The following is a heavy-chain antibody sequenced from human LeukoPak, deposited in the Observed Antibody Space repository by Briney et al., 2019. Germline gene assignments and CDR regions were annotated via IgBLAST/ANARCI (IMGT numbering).Heavy chain of an antibody. CDR3: ARGGGLDV. CDR1: GFTFSSYW. D-gene: IGHD3-16*01. J-gene: IGHJ6*02. V-gene: IGHV3-7*03. CDR2: INHDGNVN. Sequence: GGSLRLSCAASGFTFSSYWMNWARQAPGKGLEWVASINHDGNVNYYVDSVKGRFTTSRDNAKNSLYLQMSNLRAEDTAVYFCARGGGLDVWGQGATVTVSS.